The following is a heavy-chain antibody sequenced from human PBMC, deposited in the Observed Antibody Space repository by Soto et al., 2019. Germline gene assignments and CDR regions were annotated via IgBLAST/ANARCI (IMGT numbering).Heavy chain of an antibody. D-gene: IGHD1-1*01. CDR2: IYYTGHT. J-gene: IGHJ3*02. V-gene: IGHV4-31*03. CDR1: GVSIHSGGYY. CDR3: ASGSQLEREELDI. Sequence: QVQLQESGPGLVKPSQTLSLTCSVSGVSIHSGGYYWRWIRHHPGKGLECIGYIYYTGHTFDNPVLERRVAMTVDTSKNQFSLKLSSVTAAATAVYYCASGSQLEREELDIWGQGTMVTVSS.